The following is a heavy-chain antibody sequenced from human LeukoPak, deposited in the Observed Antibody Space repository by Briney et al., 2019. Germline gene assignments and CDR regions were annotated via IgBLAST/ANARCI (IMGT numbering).Heavy chain of an antibody. CDR1: GFTFSSYA. J-gene: IGHJ6*02. V-gene: IGHV3-30*04. D-gene: IGHD3-3*01. CDR2: ISYDGSYK. Sequence: GRSLRLSCAASGFTFSSYAMHWVRQAPGKGLEWVALISYDGSYKNYADSVKGRFTISRDNSKNTLYLQMNSLRLDDTAVYYCAKALEYYYYFGMDVWGQGTTVIVSS. CDR3: AKALEYYYYFGMDV.